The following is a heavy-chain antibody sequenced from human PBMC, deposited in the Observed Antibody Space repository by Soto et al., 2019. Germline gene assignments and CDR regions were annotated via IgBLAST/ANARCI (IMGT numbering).Heavy chain of an antibody. J-gene: IGHJ6*02. V-gene: IGHV4-59*01. Sequence: LYLTCTVSDGSISSYYWSWIRQPPGKGLEWLGYIYYSGSTNYNPSLKSRVTISVDTSKNQFSLKLSSVTAADTAVYYCARDYPLILSGYKDSYCYGRDDWGQGTTVTVSS. CDR3: ARDYPLILSGYKDSYCYGRDD. CDR2: IYYSGST. D-gene: IGHD3-9*01. CDR1: DGSISSYY.